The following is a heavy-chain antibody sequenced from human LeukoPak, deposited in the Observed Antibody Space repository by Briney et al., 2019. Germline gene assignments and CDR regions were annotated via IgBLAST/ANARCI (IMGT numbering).Heavy chain of an antibody. CDR3: ARIAVAGNRDDY. CDR1: GGTFISYA. CDR2: IIPIFGTA. V-gene: IGHV1-69*05. D-gene: IGHD6-19*01. J-gene: IGHJ4*02. Sequence: SVKVSCKPSGGTFISYAISWVRQAPGQGLEWMGRIIPIFGTANYAQKFQGRVTTTTNESTSTAYIELSSLRSEDTAVYYCARIAVAGNRDDYWGQGTLVTVSS.